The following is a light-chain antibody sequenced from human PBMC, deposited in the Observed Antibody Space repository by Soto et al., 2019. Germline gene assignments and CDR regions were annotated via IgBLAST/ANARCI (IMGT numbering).Light chain of an antibody. Sequence: DIKMTQNPPTLSAYVKDRVTVTCRASQSISSWLAWYQQKPGEAPKLLIYDASSLESGVPSRFSGSGSGTEFTLTISSLQSDDFALYYCQQYNSYAVTFGGGTKVHIK. CDR2: DAS. V-gene: IGKV1-5*01. CDR3: QQYNSYAVT. J-gene: IGKJ4*01. CDR1: QSISSW.